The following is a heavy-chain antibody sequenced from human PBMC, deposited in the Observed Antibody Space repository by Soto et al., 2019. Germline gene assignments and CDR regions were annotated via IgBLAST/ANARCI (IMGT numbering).Heavy chain of an antibody. V-gene: IGHV3-33*01. CDR3: TRDQSFRTRVPLYYFAT. D-gene: IGHD2-21*01. J-gene: IGHJ4*02. CDR1: GFTFSTYA. CDR2: IWYDGSKK. Sequence: GGSLRLSCAASGFTFSTYAMHWVRQAPGKGLEWVAVIWYDGSKKYYANSVKGRFTISRDNSKNTLHLQMNSLRADDTAVYYCTRDQSFRTRVPLYYFATWGQGILVTVSS.